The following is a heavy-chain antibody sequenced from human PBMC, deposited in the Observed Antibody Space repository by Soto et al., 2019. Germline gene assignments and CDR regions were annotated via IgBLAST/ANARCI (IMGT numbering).Heavy chain of an antibody. J-gene: IGHJ5*02. CDR2: ISYDGSNK. CDR3: ARDAFEFESIAAPQGRLDP. Sequence: PGGSLRLSCAASGFTFSSYAMHWVRQAPGKGLEWVAVISYDGSNKYYADSVKGRFTISRDNSKNTLYLQMNSLRAEDTAVYYCARDAFEFESIAAPQGRLDPWGQGTMVTVYS. D-gene: IGHD6-6*01. V-gene: IGHV3-30-3*01. CDR1: GFTFSSYA.